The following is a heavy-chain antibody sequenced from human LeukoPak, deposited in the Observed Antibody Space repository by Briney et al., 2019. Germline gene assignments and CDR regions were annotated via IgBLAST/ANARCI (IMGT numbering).Heavy chain of an antibody. CDR2: IYYNGNT. J-gene: IGHJ5*02. D-gene: IGHD2-2*01. Sequence: SETLSLTCIVSGDSINGYYWTWIRQPHGKGLEWIGNIYYNGNTNYNPSLKSRVTISVDTSKNQFSLRLTSVTAADTAVYYCARTVRSSTSRKGFDPWGQGTLVTVSS. CDR1: GDSINGYY. V-gene: IGHV4-59*01. CDR3: ARTVRSSTSRKGFDP.